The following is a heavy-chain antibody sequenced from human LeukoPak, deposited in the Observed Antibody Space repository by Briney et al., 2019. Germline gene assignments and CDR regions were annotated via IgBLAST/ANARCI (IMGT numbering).Heavy chain of an antibody. V-gene: IGHV1-69*05. CDR1: GGTFSSYA. D-gene: IGHD3-22*01. CDR2: IIPIFGTA. CDR3: ARVRVYHDSSGYYGAFDI. Sequence: SVKVSCKASGGTFSSYAISWVRQAPGQGLEWMGGIIPIFGTANYAQKFQGRVTITTDESTSTAYMELSSLRSEDTAVYYCARVRVYHDSSGYYGAFDIWGQGTMVTVSS. J-gene: IGHJ3*02.